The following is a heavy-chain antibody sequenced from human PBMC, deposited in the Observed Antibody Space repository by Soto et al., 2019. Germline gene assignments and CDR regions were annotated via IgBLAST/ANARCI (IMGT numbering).Heavy chain of an antibody. CDR1: GDSVSSNDAT. CDR3: ARLIGDSWSAS. D-gene: IGHD3-16*01. J-gene: IGHJ5*02. Sequence: SQTLSLTCAIAGDSVSSNDATWDWIRQSPSRGLEWLGRTYYRSKWSNDYALSVKGRITINPDTSNNQLALHLHSGTPDDTAVYYCARLIGDSWSASWGPGTLVTVSA. CDR2: TYYRSKWSN. V-gene: IGHV6-1*01.